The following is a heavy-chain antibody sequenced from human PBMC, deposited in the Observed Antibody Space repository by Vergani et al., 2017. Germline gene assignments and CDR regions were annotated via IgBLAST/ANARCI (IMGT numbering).Heavy chain of an antibody. D-gene: IGHD6-6*01. J-gene: IGHJ4*02. CDR1: GRSFSGYY. CDR2: INQSGST. V-gene: IGHV4-34*01. CDR3: ASSIAARSY. Sequence: QVQLQQWGAGLLKPSETLSLTCAVYGRSFSGYYWGWIRQPPGKGLEWIGEINQSGSTNYNPSLKSRVTISVDTSKNQLSLKLSSVTAADTAVYYCASSIAARSYWGQGTLVTVSS.